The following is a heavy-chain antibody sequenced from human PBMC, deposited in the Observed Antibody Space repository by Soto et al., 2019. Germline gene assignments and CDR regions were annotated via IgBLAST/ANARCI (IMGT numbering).Heavy chain of an antibody. V-gene: IGHV4-59*01. J-gene: IGHJ4*02. Sequence: QVQLQESGPGLVKPSETLSLTCTVSGGSISSYYWSWIRQPPGKGLEWIGYIYYSGRTNYNPSLKSRVTIAVVTSENQFSLELSSVTAADTAVYYCARVSGPSGYYRNYFDSWGQGTLVTVSS. CDR3: ARVSGPSGYYRNYFDS. CDR1: GGSISSYY. D-gene: IGHD3-22*01. CDR2: IYYSGRT.